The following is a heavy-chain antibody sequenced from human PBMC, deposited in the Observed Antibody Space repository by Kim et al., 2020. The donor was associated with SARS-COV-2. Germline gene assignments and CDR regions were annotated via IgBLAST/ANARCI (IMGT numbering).Heavy chain of an antibody. CDR2: ISTGGSTM. CDR3: ARDRQGVPGAMWDY. J-gene: IGHJ4*02. D-gene: IGHD2-2*01. V-gene: IGHV3-48*03. CDR1: GFTFSSYE. Sequence: GGSLRLSCGASGFTFSSYEMNWVRQAPGKGLEWVSYISTGGSTMYYADSVKGRFTISRDNAKNSLYLQMNSLRAEDTAVYYCARDRQGVPGAMWDYWGQGTLVTVSS.